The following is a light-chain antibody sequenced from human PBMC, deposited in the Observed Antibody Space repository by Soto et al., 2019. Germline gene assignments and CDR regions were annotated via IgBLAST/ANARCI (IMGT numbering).Light chain of an antibody. J-gene: IGKJ4*01. CDR3: QQLSDYPLT. CDR2: AAS. CDR1: QDISGY. Sequence: DIQLTQSPSFLSASVGDRVTITCRASQDISGYLAWYQQKPGKAPKVLIYAASTLQNEVPSRFDGSGSGTEFSLTINGLQSEDFATYYCQQLSDYPLTCGGGTKVEI. V-gene: IGKV1-9*01.